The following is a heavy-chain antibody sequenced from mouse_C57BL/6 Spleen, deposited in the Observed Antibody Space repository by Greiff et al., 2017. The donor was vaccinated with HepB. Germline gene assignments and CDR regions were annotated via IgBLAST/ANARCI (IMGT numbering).Heavy chain of an antibody. V-gene: IGHV14-1*01. CDR3: TTDRTTVVARYFDV. J-gene: IGHJ1*03. CDR2: IDPEDGDT. D-gene: IGHD1-1*01. Sequence: VQLQQSGAELVRPGASVKLSCTASGFNIKDYYMHWVKQRPEQGLEWIGRIDPEDGDTEYAPKFQGKATMTADTSSNTAYQQLSSLTSEDTAVYYCTTDRTTVVARYFDVWGTGTTVTVSS. CDR1: GFNIKDYY.